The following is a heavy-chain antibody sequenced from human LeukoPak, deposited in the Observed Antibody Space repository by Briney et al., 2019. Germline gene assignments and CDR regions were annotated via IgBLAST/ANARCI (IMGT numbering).Heavy chain of an antibody. D-gene: IGHD6-19*01. J-gene: IGHJ5*02. CDR2: IYYSGST. V-gene: IGHV4-59*01. CDR3: AREISSGWFNWFDP. Sequence: PSETLSLTCTVSGGSISSYYWSWIRQPPGKGLEWIGYIYYSGSTNYNPSLKSRVTISVDTSKNQFSLKLSSVTAADTAVYYCAREISSGWFNWFDPWGQGTLATVSS. CDR1: GGSISSYY.